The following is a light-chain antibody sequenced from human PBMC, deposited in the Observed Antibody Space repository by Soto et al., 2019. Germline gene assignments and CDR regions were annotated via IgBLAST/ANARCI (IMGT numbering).Light chain of an antibody. CDR3: QKYNAAPWT. Sequence: DIQMTQSPSSLSASVGDRVTITCRASQGISNYLAWYQQKPGKVPRLLIYAASTLRSGAPSRFSGSGSGTDFTLTISSLQPEDVATYYCQKYNAAPWTFGQGTKVDMK. CDR1: QGISNY. J-gene: IGKJ1*01. V-gene: IGKV1-27*01. CDR2: AAS.